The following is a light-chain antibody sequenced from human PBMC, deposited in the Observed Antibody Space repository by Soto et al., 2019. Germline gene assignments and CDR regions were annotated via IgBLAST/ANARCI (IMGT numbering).Light chain of an antibody. Sequence: AIQLTHSPSSLSASVGHRVTITCRASQGISSALAWYQQKPGKAPKLLIYDASSLESGVPSRFSGSGSGTDFTLTISSLQPEDFASYYCQQFNSYPLTIGGGTKVEIK. V-gene: IGKV1-13*02. J-gene: IGKJ4*01. CDR1: QGISSA. CDR3: QQFNSYPLT. CDR2: DAS.